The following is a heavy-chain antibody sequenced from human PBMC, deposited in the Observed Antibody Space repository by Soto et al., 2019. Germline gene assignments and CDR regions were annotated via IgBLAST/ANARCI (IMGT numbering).Heavy chain of an antibody. D-gene: IGHD3-10*01. Sequence: EVQLVESGGGLVQPGESLRLSCSASGFTFSDYWMHWVRQGPGKGLVWVSRINPDGRSTNFADSVKGRFIVSRDNAKNMVSLQVNSLRAEDTAVYYCVRGQRGSYYNAYWGQGTLVTVSS. V-gene: IGHV3-74*01. CDR3: VRGQRGSYYNAY. J-gene: IGHJ4*02. CDR1: GFTFSDYW. CDR2: INPDGRST.